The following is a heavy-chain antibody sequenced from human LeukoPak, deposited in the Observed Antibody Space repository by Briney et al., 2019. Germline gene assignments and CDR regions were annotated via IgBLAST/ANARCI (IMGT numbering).Heavy chain of an antibody. J-gene: IGHJ4*02. D-gene: IGHD1-26*01. V-gene: IGHV3-66*01. Sequence: GGSLRLSCEASGFIVSANFMNWVRQAPGKGLEWVSVMYGVGTTYYADSVKGRFTVSRDPSKNTLYLQMDSLRVEDTAVYYCARDLSAYSYGFGGDCLGQGTRVIVSS. CDR1: GFIVSANF. CDR3: ARDLSAYSYGFGGDC. CDR2: MYGVGTT.